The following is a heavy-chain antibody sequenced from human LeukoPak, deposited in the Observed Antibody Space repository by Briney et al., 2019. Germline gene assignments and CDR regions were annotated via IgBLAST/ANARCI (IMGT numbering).Heavy chain of an antibody. Sequence: GGSLRLSCVASGYTFSSYSINWVRQGPGTGLEWVSSISVRSNYIYYADSVRGRFSISRDDARDSLYLQMNSLRAEDTAVYYCVRLRRNSDTSGFYYYYDLWGQGTLVTVSS. CDR3: VRLRRNSDTSGFYYYYDL. D-gene: IGHD3-22*01. CDR2: ISVRSNYI. CDR1: GYTFSSYS. V-gene: IGHV3-21*01. J-gene: IGHJ4*02.